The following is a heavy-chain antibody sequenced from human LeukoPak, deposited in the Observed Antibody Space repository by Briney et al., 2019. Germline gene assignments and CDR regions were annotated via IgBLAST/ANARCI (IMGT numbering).Heavy chain of an antibody. CDR1: GFTFSSYG. J-gene: IGHJ6*03. CDR3: ARTVTRGGVYDLELNYMDV. Sequence: PGGSLRLSCAASGFTFSSYGMHWVRQAPGKGLEWVAFIRYDGSNKYYADSVKGRFTISRDNAKNSLYLQMNSLRAEDTAVYYCARTVTRGGVYDLELNYMDVWGNGTTVTVSS. V-gene: IGHV3-30*02. D-gene: IGHD5/OR15-5a*01. CDR2: IRYDGSNK.